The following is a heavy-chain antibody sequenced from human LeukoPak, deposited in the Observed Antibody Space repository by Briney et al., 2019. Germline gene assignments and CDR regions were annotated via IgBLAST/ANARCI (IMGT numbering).Heavy chain of an antibody. CDR2: ITNSAGGST. CDR1: GFTFSSYA. V-gene: IGHV3-23*01. CDR3: ARSGYYYGMDV. J-gene: IGHJ6*02. Sequence: PGGSLRLSCAASGFTFSSYAMTWVRQAPGKGLEWVSAITNSAGGSTHYADSVKGRFTISRDNSKDTLFLQMNSLRAEDTAVYYCARSGYYYGMDVWGQGTTVTVSS.